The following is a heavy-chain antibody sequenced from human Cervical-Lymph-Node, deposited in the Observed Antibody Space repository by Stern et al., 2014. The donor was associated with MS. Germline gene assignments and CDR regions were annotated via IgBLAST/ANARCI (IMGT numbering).Heavy chain of an antibody. D-gene: IGHD2-2*02. J-gene: IGHJ5*02. CDR2: ISWNSGSI. V-gene: IGHV3-9*01. CDR3: AKDACSSTSCYIDP. Sequence: EVQLVESGGGLVQPGRSLRLSCAASGFTFDDYAMHWVRQAPGKVLEWVSGISWNSGSIGYADSVKGRFTISRYNAKNSLYLQMNSLRAEDTALYYCAKDACSSTSCYIDPWGQGTLVTVSS. CDR1: GFTFDDYA.